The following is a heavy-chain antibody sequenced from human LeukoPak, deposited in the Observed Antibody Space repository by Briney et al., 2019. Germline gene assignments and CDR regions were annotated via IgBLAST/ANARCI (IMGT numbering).Heavy chain of an antibody. CDR2: ISYDGSNK. CDR1: GFTFSSYA. D-gene: IGHD4-17*01. J-gene: IGHJ5*02. CDR3: AKEAVTTSYPVFDP. Sequence: PGGSLRLSCAASGFTFSSYAMHWVRQAPGKGLEWVAVISYDGSNKYYADSVKGRFTISRDNSKNTLYLQMNSLRAEDTAVYYCAKEAVTTSYPVFDPWGQGTLVTVSS. V-gene: IGHV3-30-3*01.